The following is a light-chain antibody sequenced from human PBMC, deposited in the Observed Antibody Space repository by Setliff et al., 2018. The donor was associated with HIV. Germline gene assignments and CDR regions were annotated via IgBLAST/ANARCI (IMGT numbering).Light chain of an antibody. CDR1: ISDIGSYVS. Sequence: QSALTQPASVSGSPGQSITISCTGGISDIGSYVSVSWYQQHPGEVPKLIIYNASKRPSGVSNRFSGSKSGNTASLTISGLQAEDEGDYYCCSYAYSDSWIFGGGTKVTVL. CDR2: NAS. J-gene: IGLJ2*01. V-gene: IGLV2-23*01. CDR3: CSYAYSDSWI.